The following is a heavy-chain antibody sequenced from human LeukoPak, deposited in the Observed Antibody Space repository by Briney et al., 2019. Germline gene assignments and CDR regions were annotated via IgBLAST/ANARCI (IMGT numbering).Heavy chain of an antibody. V-gene: IGHV4-59*01. Sequence: PSETLSLTCTVSGGSISSYYWSWIRQPPGKGLEWIGYIHYSGSTNYNPSLKSRVTISVDTSKNQFSLKLSSVTAADTAVYYCAGGSGYYYVEFDYWGQGTLVTVSS. D-gene: IGHD3-22*01. CDR3: AGGSGYYYVEFDY. CDR1: GGSISSYY. CDR2: IHYSGST. J-gene: IGHJ4*02.